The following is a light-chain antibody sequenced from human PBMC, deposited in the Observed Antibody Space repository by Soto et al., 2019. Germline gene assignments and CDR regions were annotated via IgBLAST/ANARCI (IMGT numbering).Light chain of an antibody. CDR2: DAS. Sequence: EVVLTQSPATLSLSPGERATLSCRASQSVSSYLAWYQQKPGQAPRLLIYDASNRATGIPARFSGSGSGTDFTLTIGSLEPEDFAVYYCQQRSNWPPVITFGQGTRLE. J-gene: IGKJ5*01. V-gene: IGKV3-11*01. CDR3: QQRSNWPPVIT. CDR1: QSVSSY.